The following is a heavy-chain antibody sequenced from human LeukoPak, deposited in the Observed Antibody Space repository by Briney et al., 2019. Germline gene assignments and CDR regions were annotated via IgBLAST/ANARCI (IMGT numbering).Heavy chain of an antibody. V-gene: IGHV3-21*01. Sequence: GGSLRLSCAASGFTLRIYVINLVRDAPGKGVEWGSSISSPSTYIFYAPSVKGQFTISRDNAKNPPYRQMNSLRAQDTAVYYRARLVAATRNRHYYMHVWRKGTTLTVPS. J-gene: IGHJ6*03. CDR1: GFTLRIYV. CDR3: ARLVAATRNRHYYMHV. CDR2: ISSPSTYI. D-gene: IGHD6-25*01.